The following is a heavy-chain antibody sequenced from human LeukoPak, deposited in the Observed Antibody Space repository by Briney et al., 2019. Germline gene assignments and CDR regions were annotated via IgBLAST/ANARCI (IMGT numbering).Heavy chain of an antibody. CDR1: GGSISSYY. J-gene: IGHJ4*02. Sequence: SETLSLTCTVSGGSISSYYWSWIRQPPGKGLEWIGYIYTSGSTNYNPSLKSRVTISVDTSKNQFSLKLSPVTAADTAVYYCARHWRSSSWFQFDYWGQGTLVTVSS. CDR3: ARHWRSSSWFQFDY. CDR2: IYTSGST. V-gene: IGHV4-4*09. D-gene: IGHD6-13*01.